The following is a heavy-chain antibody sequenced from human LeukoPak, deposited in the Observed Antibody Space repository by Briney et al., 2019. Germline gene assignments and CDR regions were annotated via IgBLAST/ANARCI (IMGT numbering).Heavy chain of an antibody. D-gene: IGHD6-13*01. CDR3: ARAAPASPIDY. V-gene: IGHV7-4-1*02. J-gene: IGHJ4*02. Sequence: GASVKVSCKASGYTFTTYAIHWVRQAPGQGLEWMGLINTNTGNPAYAQGFTGRFAFSLDTSVSTAYLQIISLEAEDTAMYYCARAAPASPIDYWGQGTLVTVSS. CDR1: GYTFTTYA. CDR2: INTNTGNP.